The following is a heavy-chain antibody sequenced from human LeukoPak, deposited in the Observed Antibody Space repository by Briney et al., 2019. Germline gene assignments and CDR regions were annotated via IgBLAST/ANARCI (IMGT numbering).Heavy chain of an antibody. V-gene: IGHV3-7*04. CDR1: GFTFNNYC. J-gene: IGHJ4*02. Sequence: GGSLRLSCAASGFTFNNYCIHWVRQAPGKGLEWVANIKQDGSKKSYVDSVKGRFTISRDNAKNSLYLQMNSLRAEDTAIYYCTRVGYIDEGIDYWGQGTLVTVSS. D-gene: IGHD5-24*01. CDR3: TRVGYIDEGIDY. CDR2: IKQDGSKK.